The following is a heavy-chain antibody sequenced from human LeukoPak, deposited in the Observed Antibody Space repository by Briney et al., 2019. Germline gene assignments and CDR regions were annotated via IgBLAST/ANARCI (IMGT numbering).Heavy chain of an antibody. CDR1: GFTFDDYA. J-gene: IGHJ3*02. CDR2: ISGDGGST. Sequence: GGSLRLSCAASGFTFDDYAMHWVRQAPGKGLEWVSLISGDGGSTYYADSVKGRFTISRDNSKNSLYLQMNSLRTEDTALYYCANRVVVTVYDAFDIWGQETMVTVSS. V-gene: IGHV3-43*02. D-gene: IGHD2-21*02. CDR3: ANRVVVTVYDAFDI.